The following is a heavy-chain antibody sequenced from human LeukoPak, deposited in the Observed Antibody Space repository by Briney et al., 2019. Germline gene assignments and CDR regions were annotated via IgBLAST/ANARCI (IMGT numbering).Heavy chain of an antibody. V-gene: IGHV4-30-2*01. D-gene: IGHD1-14*01. CDR1: GGSISSGGYS. CDR3: ARRAGITGTTGYFDY. CDR2: IYHSGST. J-gene: IGHJ4*02. Sequence: PSQTLSLTCAVSGGSISSGGYSWSWIRQPPGKGLEWIGYIYHSGSTYYNPSLKSRVTISVDRSKNQFSLKLSSVTAADTAVYYCARRAGITGTTGYFDYWGQGTLVTVSS.